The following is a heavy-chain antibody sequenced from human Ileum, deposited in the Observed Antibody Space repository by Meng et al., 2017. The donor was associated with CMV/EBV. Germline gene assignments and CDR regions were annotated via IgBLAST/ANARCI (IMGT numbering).Heavy chain of an antibody. CDR1: GGSFSGYY. CDR2: INHSGST. CDR3: ARNSYDFWSGYYSFFDY. D-gene: IGHD3-3*01. Sequence: SETLSLTCAVYGGSFSGYYWSWIRQPPGKGLEWIGEINHSGSTYYNPSLKSRVTISVDTSKNQFSLKLSSVTAADTAVYYCARNSYDFWSGYYSFFDYWGQGTLVTVSS. J-gene: IGHJ4*02. V-gene: IGHV4-34*01.